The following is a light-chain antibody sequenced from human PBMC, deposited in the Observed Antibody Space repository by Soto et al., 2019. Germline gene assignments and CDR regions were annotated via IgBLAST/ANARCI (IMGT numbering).Light chain of an antibody. Sequence: QSALTQPASVSGSPGQSNTISCTGTSSDVGGYNYVSWYQQHPGKAPKLMIYDVSNRPSGVSNRVSGSKSGNTASLTISGLQAEDEVDYYCSSYTSSQAVFGGGTKVTVL. CDR3: SSYTSSQAV. CDR2: DVS. J-gene: IGLJ3*02. V-gene: IGLV2-14*01. CDR1: SSDVGGYNY.